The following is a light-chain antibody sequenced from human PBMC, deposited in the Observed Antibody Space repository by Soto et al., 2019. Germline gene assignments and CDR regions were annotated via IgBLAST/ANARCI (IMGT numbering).Light chain of an antibody. J-gene: IGKJ4*01. CDR3: QQYGSSPPDT. CDR1: ESVSSTY. CDR2: GAS. Sequence: EIVLTQSPGTLSLSPGDRATLSCRASESVSSTYLAWYQQKPGQAPRLLIYGASSRASGIPDRFSGSGSGTEFTLTISRLEPEDFAVYYCQQYGSSPPDTFGGGTKVEIK. V-gene: IGKV3-20*01.